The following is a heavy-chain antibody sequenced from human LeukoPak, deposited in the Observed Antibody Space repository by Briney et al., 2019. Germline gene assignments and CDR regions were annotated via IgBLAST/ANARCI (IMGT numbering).Heavy chain of an antibody. CDR3: ARVSRGNSVGGDY. V-gene: IGHV4-4*07. Sequence: SETLSLTCTVSGGSLSSYFWSWIRQPAGKRLEWIGRIYTSGSTNYNPSLKSRVTISLDTSKNQFSLKLSSVTAADTAMYYCARVSRGNSVGGDYWGQGTLVTVSS. D-gene: IGHD4-23*01. CDR2: IYTSGST. J-gene: IGHJ4*02. CDR1: GGSLSSYF.